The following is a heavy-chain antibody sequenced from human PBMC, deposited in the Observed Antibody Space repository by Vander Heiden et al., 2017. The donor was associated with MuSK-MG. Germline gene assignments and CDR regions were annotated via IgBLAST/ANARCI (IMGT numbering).Heavy chain of an antibody. Sequence: EVQLVQSGAEVKKPGASLRISCKGSGYSFTSYWISWVRQMPGKGLEWIGRIDPSDSYTNYSPSFQGHVTISADKSISTAYLQWSSLKASDTAMYYCARHLAIQKNDRSPIQHWGQGTLVTVSS. V-gene: IGHV5-10-1*03. CDR3: ARHLAIQKNDRSPIQH. D-gene: IGHD1-1*01. J-gene: IGHJ1*01. CDR2: IDPSDSYT. CDR1: GYSFTSYW.